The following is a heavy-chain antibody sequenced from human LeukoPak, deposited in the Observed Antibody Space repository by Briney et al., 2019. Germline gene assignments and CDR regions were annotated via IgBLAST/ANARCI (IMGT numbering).Heavy chain of an antibody. CDR1: GGSINSSSYY. Sequence: SETLSLTCIVSGGSINSSSYYWGWIRQPPGKGLEWIGSIYHSGSTYYNPSLKSRVTISVDTSKNQFSLKLSSVTAADTAVYYCARGVGGPPYYFDYWGQGTLVTVSS. CDR3: ARGVGGPPYYFDY. J-gene: IGHJ4*02. CDR2: IYHSGST. V-gene: IGHV4-39*07. D-gene: IGHD1-26*01.